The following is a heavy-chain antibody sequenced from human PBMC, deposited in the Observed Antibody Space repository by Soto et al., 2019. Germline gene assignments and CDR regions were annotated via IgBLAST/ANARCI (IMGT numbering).Heavy chain of an antibody. CDR1: GFTFSSYA. CDR2: ISGSGGST. D-gene: IGHD3-10*01. V-gene: IGHV3-23*01. J-gene: IGHJ6*02. CDR3: AKWSTMVRGVPEGYYYYYGMDV. Sequence: GSVRLSCAASGFTFSSYAMSWVRQAPGKGLEWVSAISGSGGSTYYADSVKGRFTISRDNSKNTLYLQMNSLRAEDTAVYYCAKWSTMVRGVPEGYYYYYGMDVWGQGTTVTVSS.